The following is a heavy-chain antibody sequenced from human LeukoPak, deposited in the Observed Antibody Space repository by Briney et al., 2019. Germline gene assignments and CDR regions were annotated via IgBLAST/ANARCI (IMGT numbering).Heavy chain of an antibody. CDR2: IPQDGNEK. V-gene: IGHV3-7*01. J-gene: IGHJ4*02. CDR3: ASRIVGTPDYFEY. Sequence: RRSLRLSCAASGFTSSTYSMSWVRQAPGKGLEWLANIPQDGNEKYYVDSVKGRFTISRDNAKNSLYLQMNSLRVDDTAVYYCASRIVGTPDYFEYWGQGTLVTVSS. D-gene: IGHD1-26*01. CDR1: GFTSSTYS.